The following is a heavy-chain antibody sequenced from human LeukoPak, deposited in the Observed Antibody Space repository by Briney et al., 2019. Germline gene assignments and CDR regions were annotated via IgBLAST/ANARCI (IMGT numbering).Heavy chain of an antibody. D-gene: IGHD6-19*01. V-gene: IGHV3-74*01. Sequence: GGSLRLSCAASGFTFSSYWMNWVRQAPGKGLVWVSRIASDGSSTTYADSVKGRFSISRDNAKNTLYLQLNSLSAEDTAVYYCASHTFSGWYQFDYWGQGTLVTVSS. CDR3: ASHTFSGWYQFDY. CDR1: GFTFSSYW. CDR2: IASDGSST. J-gene: IGHJ4*02.